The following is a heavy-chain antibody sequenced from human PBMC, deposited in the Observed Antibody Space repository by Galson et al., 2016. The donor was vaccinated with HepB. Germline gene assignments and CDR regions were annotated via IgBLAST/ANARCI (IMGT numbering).Heavy chain of an antibody. CDR2: IHPDGSRV. V-gene: IGHV3-7*02. J-gene: IGHJ4*02. CDR3: ARVLGRAQWNY. Sequence: SLRLSCAASGFSFSSYWMSWVRQAPGKGLELVGHIHPDGSRVDHVDSLKGRFTISRDNAKKSLYLQMNSLSSEDTALYSCARVLGRAQWNYWGQGALVTVSS. D-gene: IGHD6-19*01. CDR1: GFSFSSYW.